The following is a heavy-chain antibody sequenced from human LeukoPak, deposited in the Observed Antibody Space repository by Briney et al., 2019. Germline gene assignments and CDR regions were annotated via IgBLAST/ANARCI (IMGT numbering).Heavy chain of an antibody. Sequence: PSETLSLTCTVAGGSISSGGYYWSWIRQPPGKGLEWIGYIYHSGSTYYNPSLKSRVTISVGRSKNQFSLKLSSVTAADTAVYYCARDLTGDGWFDPWGQGTLVTVSS. CDR2: IYHSGST. J-gene: IGHJ5*02. CDR3: ARDLTGDGWFDP. V-gene: IGHV4-30-2*01. CDR1: GGSISSGGYY. D-gene: IGHD7-27*01.